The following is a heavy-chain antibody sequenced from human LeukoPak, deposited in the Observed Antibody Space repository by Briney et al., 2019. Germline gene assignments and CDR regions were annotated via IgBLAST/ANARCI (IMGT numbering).Heavy chain of an antibody. CDR3: ARVGYSSSWYGGY. CDR1: GGSFSGYY. CDR2: INHSGST. D-gene: IGHD6-13*01. Sequence: SETLSLTCAVSGGSFSGYYWTWIRQPPGKGLEWIGEINHSGSTNYNPSLKSRVTISVDTSKNQFSLKLSSVTAADTAVYYCARVGYSSSWYGGYWSQGTLVTVSS. V-gene: IGHV4-34*01. J-gene: IGHJ4*02.